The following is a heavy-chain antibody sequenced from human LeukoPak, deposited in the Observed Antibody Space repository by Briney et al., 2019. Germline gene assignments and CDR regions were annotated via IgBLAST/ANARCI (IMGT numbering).Heavy chain of an antibody. CDR3: ARGYFLGFDY. CDR2: ISRSSNNT. D-gene: IGHD2/OR15-2a*01. CDR1: GFTFSAYA. J-gene: IGHJ4*02. V-gene: IGHV3-21*01. Sequence: PGGSLRLSCAASGFTFSAYAMSWVRQAPGKGLEWVSTISRSSNNTYYAESVKGRLAISRDNAKNSLYLQMNSLRAEDAAVYYCARGYFLGFDYWGQGTLVTVSS.